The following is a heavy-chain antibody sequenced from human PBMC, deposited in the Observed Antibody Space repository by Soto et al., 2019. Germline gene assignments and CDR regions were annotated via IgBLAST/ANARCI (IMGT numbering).Heavy chain of an antibody. D-gene: IGHD3-3*01. V-gene: IGHV3-23*01. Sequence: GGSPRLSCAASGFTFNSYAMTWVRQAPGKGLEWVSIISSSGDGTYYVDSVKGRFTISRDNSRNTLNLQMNSLRAEDKAVYYCQKQVDSWSWGMDVWGQGTTVTVSS. CDR1: GFTFNSYA. CDR3: QKQVDSWSWGMDV. J-gene: IGHJ6*02. CDR2: ISSSGDGT.